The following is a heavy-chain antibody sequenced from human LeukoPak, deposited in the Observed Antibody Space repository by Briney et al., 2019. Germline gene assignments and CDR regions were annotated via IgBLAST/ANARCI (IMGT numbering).Heavy chain of an antibody. J-gene: IGHJ3*02. V-gene: IGHV1-8*03. D-gene: IGHD6-13*01. CDR3: ARIAAAGPDAFDI. Sequence: GASVKVSCKASGYTFTGYYMHWVRQAPGQGLEWMGWMNPNSGNTGYAQKFQGRVTITRNTSISTAYMELSSLRSEDTAVYYCARIAAAGPDAFDIWGQGTMVTVSS. CDR2: MNPNSGNT. CDR1: GYTFTGYY.